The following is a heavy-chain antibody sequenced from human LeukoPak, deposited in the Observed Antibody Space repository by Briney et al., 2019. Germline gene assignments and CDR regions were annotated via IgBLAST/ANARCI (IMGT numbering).Heavy chain of an antibody. CDR1: GYTFTNYY. J-gene: IGHJ4*02. Sequence: APVKVSCKASGYTFTNYYIHWVRQAPGQGLEWMGIINPSIGTTSYAQKFQGRITMTRDTSTSTIYMELSSLRSEDTAVYYCAEIVGASNGYFDYWGQGTLVTVSS. CDR3: AEIVGASNGYFDY. V-gene: IGHV1-46*01. D-gene: IGHD1-26*01. CDR2: INPSIGTT.